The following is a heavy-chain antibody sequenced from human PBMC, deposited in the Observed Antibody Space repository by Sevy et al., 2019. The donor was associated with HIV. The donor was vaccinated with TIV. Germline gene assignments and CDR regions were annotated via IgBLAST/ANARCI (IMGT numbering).Heavy chain of an antibody. J-gene: IGHJ4*02. CDR1: GFSFNGYA. V-gene: IGHV3-30*04. CDR3: VREGRNYEYVWGTYHSGF. CDR2: ISYDGSVK. D-gene: IGHD3-16*02. Sequence: GGSLRLSCAASGFSFNGYAMHWVRQAPGKVLEWLAVISYDGSVKYYTESVKGRFTISRDNTKNTLFLQLNSLRPEETAVYYCVREGRNYEYVWGTYHSGFRAQGTLVTVSS.